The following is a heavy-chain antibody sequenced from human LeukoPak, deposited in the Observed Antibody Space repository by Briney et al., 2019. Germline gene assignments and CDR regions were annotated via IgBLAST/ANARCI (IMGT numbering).Heavy chain of an antibody. CDR2: ISYDGSNK. CDR3: AKVAGSYDSSGYPNYYYGMDV. Sequence: GKSLRLSCAASGFTFSSYGIHWVRQAPGKGLEWVAVISYDGSNKYYADSVKGRLTISRDNSKNTLYLQMNSLRAEDTAVYYCAKVAGSYDSSGYPNYYYGMDVWGQGTTVTVSS. CDR1: GFTFSSYG. J-gene: IGHJ6*02. V-gene: IGHV3-30*18. D-gene: IGHD3-22*01.